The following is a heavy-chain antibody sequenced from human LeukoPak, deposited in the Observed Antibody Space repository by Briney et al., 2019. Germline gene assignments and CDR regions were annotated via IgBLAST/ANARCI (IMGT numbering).Heavy chain of an antibody. V-gene: IGHV3-33*01. CDR2: IWYDGSNK. D-gene: IGHD6-19*01. CDR3: ATAAVASSWVYYFDY. J-gene: IGHJ4*02. Sequence: GRSLRLSCAASEFTFSRCGMHWVRQAPGKGLEWVAVIWYDGSNKYYADSVKGRFTISRDNSKNTLYLQMNSLRAEDTAVYYCATAAVASSWVYYFDYWGQGALVTVSS. CDR1: EFTFSRCG.